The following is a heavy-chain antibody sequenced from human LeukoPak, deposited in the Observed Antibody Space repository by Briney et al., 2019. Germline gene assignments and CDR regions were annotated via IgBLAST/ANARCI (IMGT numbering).Heavy chain of an antibody. V-gene: IGHV5-51*01. CDR1: GYSFTSYW. Sequence: GESLKISCKGPGYSFTSYWIGWVRPMPGKGLEWMGIIYPGDSDTRYSPSFQGQVTISADKSITTAYLQWSSLKASDTAMYYCARRATATTPFDPWGQGTLVTVSS. D-gene: IGHD1-1*01. CDR3: ARRATATTPFDP. CDR2: IYPGDSDT. J-gene: IGHJ5*02.